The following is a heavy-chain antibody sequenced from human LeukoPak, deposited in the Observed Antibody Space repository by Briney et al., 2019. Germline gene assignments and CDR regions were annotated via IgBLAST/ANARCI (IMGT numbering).Heavy chain of an antibody. J-gene: IGHJ4*02. CDR1: GFSVGNNY. CDR2: IYTDGST. Sequence: QTGGSLRLSCAASGFSVGNNYVTWVRQPPGKGLEWVSVIYTDGSTYYADSVKGRFIISRDGSKNTLYLQMNSLRAEDTAVYYCTDAVAGWGQGTLVTVSS. CDR3: TDAVAG. D-gene: IGHD4-23*01. V-gene: IGHV3-53*05.